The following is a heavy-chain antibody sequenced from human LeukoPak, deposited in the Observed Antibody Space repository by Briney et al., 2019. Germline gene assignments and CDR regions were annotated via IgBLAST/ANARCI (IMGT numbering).Heavy chain of an antibody. CDR2: IFPIFGTA. D-gene: IGHD1-1*01. J-gene: IGHJ4*02. V-gene: IGHV1-69*05. Sequence: GASVKVSCKASGGTFSSDGISWVRRAPGQGLEWVGEIFPIFGTANYAQKLQGRVTMTTDTSTSTAYMELRSLRSDDTAVYYCARRGVRPNNYFDYWGQGTLVTVSS. CDR1: GGTFSSDG. CDR3: ARRGVRPNNYFDY.